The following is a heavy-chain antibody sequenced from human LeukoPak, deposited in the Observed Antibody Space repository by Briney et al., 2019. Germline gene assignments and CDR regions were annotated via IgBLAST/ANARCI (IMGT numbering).Heavy chain of an antibody. V-gene: IGHV3-48*03. J-gene: IGHJ4*02. CDR1: GFTFGRYE. D-gene: IGHD1-26*01. Sequence: PGGSLRLSCAASGFTFGRYEMNWVRQAPGKGLEWVSYISNSGSTIYYADSVKGRFTVSRDNAQNSLYLQMNSLRAEDTAVYYCARGGGSYPFFDYWGLGTLVTVSS. CDR2: ISNSGSTI. CDR3: ARGGGSYPFFDY.